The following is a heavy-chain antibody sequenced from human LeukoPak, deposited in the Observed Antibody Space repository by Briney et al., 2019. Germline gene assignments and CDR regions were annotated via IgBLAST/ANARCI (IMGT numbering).Heavy chain of an antibody. V-gene: IGHV5-51*01. Sequence: GESLKISCKGPEYPYTNNPFGWAGQMHGKGLEWMEPIYPSDSTTRYSPSLQGQVTTSADKSFSTAYLQWTSLKPTDRRMISCSRRYCSSFACFCPLDYWGQGTLVTVSS. D-gene: IGHD2-2*01. CDR3: SRRYCSSFACFCPLDY. CDR1: EYPYTNNP. CDR2: IYPSDSTT. J-gene: IGHJ4*02.